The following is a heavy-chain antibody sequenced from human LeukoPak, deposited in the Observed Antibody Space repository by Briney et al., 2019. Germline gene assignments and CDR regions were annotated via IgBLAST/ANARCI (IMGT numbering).Heavy chain of an antibody. CDR3: ARTSYYFDS. CDR1: GFTYSNYA. CDR2: ISGDGMNT. V-gene: IGHV3-74*01. D-gene: IGHD3-16*01. Sequence: GGSLRLSCAASGFTYSNYAMIWVRQAPGKGLEWVSRISGDGMNTAYAASVKGQFTISRDNGKNTLYLQMNSLRVEDTAVYYCARTSYYFDSWGQGTLVTVSS. J-gene: IGHJ4*02.